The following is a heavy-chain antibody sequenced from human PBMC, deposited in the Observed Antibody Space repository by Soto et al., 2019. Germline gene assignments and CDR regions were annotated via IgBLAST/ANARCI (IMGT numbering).Heavy chain of an antibody. CDR3: AREYYDFWSGLTKGYYYYGMDV. CDR1: GGTFSSYA. D-gene: IGHD3-3*01. Sequence: QVQLVQSGAEVKKPGSSVKVSCKASGGTFSSYAISWVRQAPGQGLEWMGGIIPIFGTANYAQQFQGRVTITADKSTSTAYMELSSLRSEDTAVYYCAREYYDFWSGLTKGYYYYGMDVWGQGTTVTVSS. V-gene: IGHV1-69*06. CDR2: IIPIFGTA. J-gene: IGHJ6*02.